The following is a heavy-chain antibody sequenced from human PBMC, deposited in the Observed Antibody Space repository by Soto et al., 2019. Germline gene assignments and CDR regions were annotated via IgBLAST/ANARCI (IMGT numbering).Heavy chain of an antibody. Sequence: GGSLRLSCAASGFTFSSYAMSWVRQAPGKGLEWVSAISGSGGSTYYADSVKGRFTISRNNSKNTLYLQMNSLRAEDTAVYYCAKDRPYYYGSGSYYSYYFDYWGQGTLVTVSS. D-gene: IGHD3-10*01. CDR1: GFTFSSYA. V-gene: IGHV3-23*01. J-gene: IGHJ4*02. CDR2: ISGSGGST. CDR3: AKDRPYYYGSGSYYSYYFDY.